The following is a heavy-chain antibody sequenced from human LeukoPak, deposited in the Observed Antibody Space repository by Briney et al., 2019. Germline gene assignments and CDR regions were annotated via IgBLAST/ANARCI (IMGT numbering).Heavy chain of an antibody. CDR3: ARDTSSGYDYHY. D-gene: IGHD5-12*01. CDR2: IYSGGST. Sequence: PGGSLRLSCAASGLTVSSNYMSWVRQAPGKGLEWVSVIYSGGSTYYADSVKGRFTISRDNSKNTLYLQMNSLRAEDTAVYYCARDTSSGYDYHYWGQGTLATVSS. V-gene: IGHV3-66*01. J-gene: IGHJ4*02. CDR1: GLTVSSNY.